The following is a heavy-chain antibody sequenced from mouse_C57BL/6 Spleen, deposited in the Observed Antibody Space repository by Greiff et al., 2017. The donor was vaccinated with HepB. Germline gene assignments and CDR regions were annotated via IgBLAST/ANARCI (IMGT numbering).Heavy chain of an antibody. D-gene: IGHD2-4*01. CDR3: VRGSLYDYDGSSWFAY. V-gene: IGHV10-3*01. CDR2: IRSKSSNYAT. CDR1: GFTFNTYA. Sequence: EVKLVESGGGLVQPKGSLKLSCAASGFTFNTYAMHWVRQAPGKGLEWVARIRSKSSNYATYYADSVKDRFTISRDDSQSMLYLQMNNLKTEDTAMYYCVRGSLYDYDGSSWFAYWGQGTLVTVSA. J-gene: IGHJ3*01.